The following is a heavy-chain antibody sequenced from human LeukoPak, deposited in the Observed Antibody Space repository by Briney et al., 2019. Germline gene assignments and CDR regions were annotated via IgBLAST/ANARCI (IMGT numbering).Heavy chain of an antibody. D-gene: IGHD3-3*01. CDR3: ASEVGYRSLGY. CDR1: GFTFYYDT. V-gene: IGHV3-43*01. Sequence: GGSLRLSCAASGFTFYYDTMHWGRPNPGRGLEGVSFITWKSHRTHYADSVKGRFTVSRDNSKDSLYLQMNSLRTEDTGLYHCASEVGYRSLGYLGQGTLVTVSS. CDR2: ITWKSHRT. J-gene: IGHJ4*02.